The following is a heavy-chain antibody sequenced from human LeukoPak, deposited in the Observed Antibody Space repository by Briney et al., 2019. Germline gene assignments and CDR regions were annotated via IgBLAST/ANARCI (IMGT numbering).Heavy chain of an antibody. V-gene: IGHV1-2*02. J-gene: IGHJ4*02. Sequence: GASVKVSCKASGFTFTAYYMHWVRQAPGQRLEWTGWINPNRGGTNYAQNFQGRVIMTWDTSISTASMELSRLRSDDTAVYYRSRGPHWDPHFDFWGQGTLVTVSS. CDR3: SRGPHWDPHFDF. CDR1: GFTFTAYY. D-gene: IGHD7-27*01. CDR2: INPNRGGT.